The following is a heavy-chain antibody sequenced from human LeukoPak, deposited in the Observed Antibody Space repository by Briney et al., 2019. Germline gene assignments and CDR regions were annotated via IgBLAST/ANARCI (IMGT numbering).Heavy chain of an antibody. CDR3: TRGFDS. Sequence: GGSLRLSCAASGFTFSSYWMNWARQAPGKGLEWVSYISDTGSTIAYADSVKGRFTMSRDEAKNSLHLQMNSLRDEDTAVYYCTRGFDSWGQGVLVTVFS. CDR2: ISDTGSTI. J-gene: IGHJ4*02. CDR1: GFTFSSYW. V-gene: IGHV3-48*02.